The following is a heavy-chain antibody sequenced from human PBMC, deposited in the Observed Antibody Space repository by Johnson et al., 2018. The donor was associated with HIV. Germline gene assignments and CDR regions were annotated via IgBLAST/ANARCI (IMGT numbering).Heavy chain of an antibody. V-gene: IGHV3-74*02. Sequence: VQLVESGGGLVQSGGSLRLSCAASGFTFSNHWMHWVRQAPGKGLVWVSRINSDGSSRNYADSVKGRFTISRDNAKNTLYLQINSLRAEDTAVYYCARVEWELDAFDIWGQGTMVTVSS. CDR3: ARVEWELDAFDI. D-gene: IGHD1-26*01. J-gene: IGHJ3*02. CDR1: GFTFSNHW. CDR2: INSDGSSR.